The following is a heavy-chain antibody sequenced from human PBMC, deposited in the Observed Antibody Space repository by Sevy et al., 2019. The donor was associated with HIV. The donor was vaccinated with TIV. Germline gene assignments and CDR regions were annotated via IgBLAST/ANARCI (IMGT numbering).Heavy chain of an antibody. CDR2: ISGSGGST. D-gene: IGHD6-25*01. Sequence: GGSLRLSCAASGFSFSSYAMSWVRQAPGKGLEWVSGISGSGGSTYYADSVKGRFTISRDNAKNTLYLQMNSLRAEDTALSYCAKDIDSRGYYYFDYWGQGTLVTVSS. CDR1: GFSFSSYA. J-gene: IGHJ4*02. CDR3: AKDIDSRGYYYFDY. V-gene: IGHV3-23*01.